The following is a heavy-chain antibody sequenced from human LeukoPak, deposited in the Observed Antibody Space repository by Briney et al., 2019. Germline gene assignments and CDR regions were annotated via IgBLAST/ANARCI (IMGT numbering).Heavy chain of an antibody. CDR1: GAFINSHY. CDR2: IYYSGST. CDR3: ARQRGSSGWYYFDY. V-gene: IGHV4-59*08. D-gene: IGHD6-19*01. Sequence: SETLSLTCTVSGAFINSHYWSWIRQPPGKGLEWIGYIYYSGSTNYNPSLKSRVTISVDTSKNQFSLKLSSVTAADTAVYYCARQRGSSGWYYFDYWGQGTLVTVSS. J-gene: IGHJ4*02.